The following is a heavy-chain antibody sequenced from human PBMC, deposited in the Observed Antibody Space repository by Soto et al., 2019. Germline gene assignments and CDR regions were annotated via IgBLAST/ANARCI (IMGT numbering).Heavy chain of an antibody. J-gene: IGHJ5*02. Sequence: QVQLQESGPGLVKPSETLSLTCTVSGGSISNHYWNWLRQPPGRGLEWIGCVYNSGSTIYNPSLESRVTISVDTSKNQFTLSLSSVTAADTAVYYCAKRTISDSTSGPYNWLDPWGQGALVTVSS. CDR1: GGSISNHY. CDR2: VYNSGST. D-gene: IGHD2-2*01. CDR3: AKRTISDSTSGPYNWLDP. V-gene: IGHV4-59*08.